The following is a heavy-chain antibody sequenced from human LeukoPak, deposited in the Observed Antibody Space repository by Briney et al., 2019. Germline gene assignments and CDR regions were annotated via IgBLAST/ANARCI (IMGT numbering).Heavy chain of an antibody. CDR1: GFTVSSNY. J-gene: IGHJ4*02. CDR2: IYSGGST. D-gene: IGHD6-6*01. CDR3: AREAARTSEDLDY. Sequence: GGSLSFSCAASGFTVSSNYMRWVRQAPGKGLEWVSVIYSGGSTYYADSVKGRFTISRDNPKNTLYLEMNSLRAEDTAVYYCAREAARTSEDLDYWGQGTLVTVSS. V-gene: IGHV3-53*01.